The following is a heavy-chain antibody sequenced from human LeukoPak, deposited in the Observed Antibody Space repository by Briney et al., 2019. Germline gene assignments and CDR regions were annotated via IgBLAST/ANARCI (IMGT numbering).Heavy chain of an antibody. CDR3: AGGYSYGNPFDY. J-gene: IGHJ4*02. CDR2: IYYSGST. CDR1: GGSISSSSYY. D-gene: IGHD5-18*01. Sequence: SETLSLTCTVSGGSISSSSYYWGWIRQPPGKGLEWIGSIYYSGSTYYNPSLKSRVTISVDTSKNQFSLKLSSVTAADTAVHYCAGGYSYGNPFDYWGQGTLVTVSS. V-gene: IGHV4-39*01.